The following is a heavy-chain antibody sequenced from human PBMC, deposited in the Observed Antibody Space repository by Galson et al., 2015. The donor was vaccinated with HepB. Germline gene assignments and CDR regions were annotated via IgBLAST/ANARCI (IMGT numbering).Heavy chain of an antibody. CDR2: IYYSGST. D-gene: IGHD1-26*01. V-gene: IGHV4-61*01. J-gene: IGHJ3*02. Sequence: SETLSLTCTVSGGSVSSGSYYWSWIRQPPGKGLEWIGYIYYSGSTNYNPSLKSRVTISVDTSKNQFSLKLSSVTAADTAVYYCAREVAELGHAFDIWGQGTMVTVSS. CDR1: GGSVSSGSYY. CDR3: AREVAELGHAFDI.